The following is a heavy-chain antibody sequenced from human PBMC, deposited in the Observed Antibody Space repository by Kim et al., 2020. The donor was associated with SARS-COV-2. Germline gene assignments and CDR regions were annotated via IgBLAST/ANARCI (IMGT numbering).Heavy chain of an antibody. Sequence: SETLSLTCTVSGGSISSYYWSWIRQPPGKGLEWIGYIYYSGSTNYNPSLKSRVTISVDTSKNQFSLKLSSVTAADTAVYYCARVDDSSGYYLVFDYWGQGTLVTVSS. CDR1: GGSISSYY. D-gene: IGHD3-22*01. CDR2: IYYSGST. J-gene: IGHJ4*02. CDR3: ARVDDSSGYYLVFDY. V-gene: IGHV4-59*01.